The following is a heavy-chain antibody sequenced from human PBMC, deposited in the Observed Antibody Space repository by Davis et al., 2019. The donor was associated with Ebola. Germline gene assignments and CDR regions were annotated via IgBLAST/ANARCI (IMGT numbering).Heavy chain of an antibody. CDR3: ARGVKGSSSSWYYYYGMDV. V-gene: IGHV3-7*03. D-gene: IGHD6-6*01. Sequence: GESLKISCAASGFTFSNYWMSWVRQAPGKGLEWVANIKQDGSEQYYVDSVTGRFTISRDNAKNSLYLQMNSLRAEETGVYYCARGVKGSSSSWYYYYGMDVWGQGTTVTVSS. CDR1: GFTFSNYW. J-gene: IGHJ6*02. CDR2: IKQDGSEQ.